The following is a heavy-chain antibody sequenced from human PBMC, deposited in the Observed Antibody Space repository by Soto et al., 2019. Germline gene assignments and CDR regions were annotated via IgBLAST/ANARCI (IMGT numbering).Heavy chain of an antibody. CDR2: IATSNGAT. Sequence: ASVKVSCKASGYTFTSYAFSWVRQAPGQGLEWMGWIATSNGATNYARMFQDRLTLTTDTSTKTAYMELRSLTSDDTAIYYCAKVASSGGYPEHFDFWGQGTQVTVSS. CDR1: GYTFTSYA. D-gene: IGHD1-26*01. V-gene: IGHV1-18*01. J-gene: IGHJ4*02. CDR3: AKVASSGGYPEHFDF.